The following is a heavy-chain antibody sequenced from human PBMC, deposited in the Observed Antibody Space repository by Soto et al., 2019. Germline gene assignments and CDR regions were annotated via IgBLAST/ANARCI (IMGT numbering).Heavy chain of an antibody. D-gene: IGHD6-19*01. J-gene: IGHJ4*02. V-gene: IGHV3-30-3*01. CDR1: GFTFSNYA. Sequence: QVQLVESGGDVVQPGRSLRLSCAASGFTFSNYAMHWVRQAPGKGLEWVAVISYDGSNKYYADSVKGRFTISRDNSKNTLYLQMNSLRAEDTAVYYCARDGWLDYWGQGTLVTVSS. CDR3: ARDGWLDY. CDR2: ISYDGSNK.